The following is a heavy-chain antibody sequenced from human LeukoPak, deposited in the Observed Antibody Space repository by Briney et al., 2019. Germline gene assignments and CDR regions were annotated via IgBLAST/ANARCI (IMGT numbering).Heavy chain of an antibody. V-gene: IGHV1-2*02. CDR2: INPNSGGT. CDR1: GYTFTGYY. CDR3: ARVGATVTTAWFDP. J-gene: IGHJ5*02. Sequence: ASVKVSCKASGYTFTGYYMHWVRQAPGQGLEWMGWINPNSGGTNYAQKFQGRVTMTRDTSISTAYMELSRLRSDDTAVYYCARVGATVTTAWFDPWGQGTLVTVSS. D-gene: IGHD4-17*01.